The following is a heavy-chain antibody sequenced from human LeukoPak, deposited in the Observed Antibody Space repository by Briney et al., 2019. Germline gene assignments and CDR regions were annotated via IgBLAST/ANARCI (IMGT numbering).Heavy chain of an antibody. CDR2: ISPNSGGT. J-gene: IGHJ3*02. CDR3: ATTKLVRGAFDI. D-gene: IGHD6-13*01. Sequence: ASVKVSCKASGYTFTGYYMHWVRQAPGQGLEWMGWISPNSGGTNYAQKFQGRVTMTRDTSISTAYMELSRLRSDDTAVYYCATTKLVRGAFDIWGQGTVVTVSS. CDR1: GYTFTGYY. V-gene: IGHV1-2*02.